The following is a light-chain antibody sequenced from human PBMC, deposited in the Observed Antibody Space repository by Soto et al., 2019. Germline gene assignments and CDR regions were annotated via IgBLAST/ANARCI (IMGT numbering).Light chain of an antibody. CDR1: SGHSSYI. CDR3: ETWDSNSWV. CDR2: LEDSGGY. Sequence: QSVLTQSSSASASLGSSVKLTCTLSSGHSSYIIAWHQQQPGKAPRYLMKLEDSGGYNKGSGVPDRFSGSSSGADRYLTISNLQFEDEADYYCETWDSNSWVFGGGTKLTVL. J-gene: IGLJ3*02. V-gene: IGLV4-60*02.